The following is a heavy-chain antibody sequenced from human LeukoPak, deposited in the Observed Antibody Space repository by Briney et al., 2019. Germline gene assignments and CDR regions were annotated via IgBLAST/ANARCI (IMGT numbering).Heavy chain of an antibody. CDR1: GYAFTGFD. D-gene: IGHD6-13*01. V-gene: IGHV1-18*01. Sequence: ASVKVSCKASGYAFTGFDLNWVRQAPGQGLEWMGWISAYNGNTNYAQKLQGRVTMTTDTSTSTAYMELRSLRSDDTAVYYCARGPPKQQLHYYYYYMDVWGKGTTVTVSS. CDR3: ARGPPKQQLHYYYYYMDV. CDR2: ISAYNGNT. J-gene: IGHJ6*03.